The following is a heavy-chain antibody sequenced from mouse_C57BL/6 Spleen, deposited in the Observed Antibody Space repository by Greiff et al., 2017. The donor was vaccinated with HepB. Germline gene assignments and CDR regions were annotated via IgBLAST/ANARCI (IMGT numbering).Heavy chain of an antibody. J-gene: IGHJ4*01. Sequence: EVMLVESGGDLVKPGGSLKLSCAASGFTFSSYGMSWVRQTPDKRLEWVATISSGGSYTYYPDSVKGRFTITRDNAKNTLYLQMSSLKSEDTAMYYCANQIYYDDDEGLMDYWGQGTSVTVSS. CDR2: ISSGGSYT. V-gene: IGHV5-6*02. CDR3: ANQIYYDDDEGLMDY. D-gene: IGHD2-4*01. CDR1: GFTFSSYG.